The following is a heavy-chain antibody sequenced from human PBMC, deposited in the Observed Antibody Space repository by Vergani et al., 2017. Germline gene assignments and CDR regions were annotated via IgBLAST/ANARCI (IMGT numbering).Heavy chain of an antibody. J-gene: IGHJ5*02. CDR3: ARLLKRLGYCSGGSCYGAGAVGGWFDP. V-gene: IGHV3-7*03. CDR2: IKQDGSEK. D-gene: IGHD2-15*01. Sequence: EVQLLESGGGLVQPGGSLRLSCAASGFTFSSYWMSWVRQAPGKGLEWVANIKQDGSEKYYVDSVKGRFTISRDNAKNSLYLQMNSLRAEDTAVYYCARLLKRLGYCSGGSCYGAGAVGGWFDPWGQGTLVTVSS. CDR1: GFTFSSYW.